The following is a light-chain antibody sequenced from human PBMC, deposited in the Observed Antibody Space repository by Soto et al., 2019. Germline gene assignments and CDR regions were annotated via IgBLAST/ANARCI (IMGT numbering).Light chain of an antibody. CDR2: GAS. J-gene: IGKJ2*01. CDR3: QQYGSSLYT. V-gene: IGKV3-20*01. Sequence: EIVLTQSPGTLSLSPGERATLSCRASQSVSNNFLAWYQQKPGQAPRLLIYGASSRATGIPDRFSGSGSGTDFTLTISRLEPEDCAVYYCQQYGSSLYTFGQGTKLEIK. CDR1: QSVSNNF.